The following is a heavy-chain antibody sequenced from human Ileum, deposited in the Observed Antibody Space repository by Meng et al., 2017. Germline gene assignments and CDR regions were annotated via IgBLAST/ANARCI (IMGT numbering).Heavy chain of an antibody. J-gene: IGHJ4*03. CDR2: VYFTGYT. V-gene: IGHV4-39*01. D-gene: IGHD3-3*02. CDR1: GGSISSGEYC. CDR3: ARHGHFTPDKYYFDS. Sequence: QVQLQESVPGLLKLSETLSLSCTVSGGSISSGEYCWGWIRQPPGKGLEWIGSVYFTGYTYYSPSLMSRVTISVETSKNQFSLRLTSVTAADTGLYLCARHGHFTPDKYYFDSWGQGTLVTVSS.